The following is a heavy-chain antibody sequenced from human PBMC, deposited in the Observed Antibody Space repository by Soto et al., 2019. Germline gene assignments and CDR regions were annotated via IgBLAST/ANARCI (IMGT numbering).Heavy chain of an antibody. CDR3: ARSPGRYSGYEPFDY. D-gene: IGHD5-12*01. Sequence: SETLSLTCTVSGGSISSYYWSWIRQPPGKGLEWIGYIYYSGSTNYNPSLKSRVTISVDTSKNQFSLKLSSVTAADTAVYYCARSPGRYSGYEPFDYWGQGTLVTVSS. CDR1: GGSISSYY. V-gene: IGHV4-59*08. CDR2: IYYSGST. J-gene: IGHJ4*02.